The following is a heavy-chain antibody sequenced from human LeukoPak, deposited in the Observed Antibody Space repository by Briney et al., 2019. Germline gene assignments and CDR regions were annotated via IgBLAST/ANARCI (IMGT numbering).Heavy chain of an antibody. CDR1: GFTFSSYS. J-gene: IGHJ4*02. Sequence: PGGSLRLSCAASGFTFSSYSMNWVHQAPGKGLEWVSSISSSSSYIYYADSVKGRFTISRDNAKNSLSLQMNSLRAEDTAVYYCARRDHGDYGEEYWGQGTQVTVSS. CDR2: ISSSSSYI. CDR3: ARRDHGDYGEEY. D-gene: IGHD4-17*01. V-gene: IGHV3-21*06.